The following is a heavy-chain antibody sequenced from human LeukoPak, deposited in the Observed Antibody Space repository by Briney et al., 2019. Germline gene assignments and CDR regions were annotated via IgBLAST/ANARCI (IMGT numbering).Heavy chain of an antibody. V-gene: IGHV4-34*01. J-gene: IGHJ4*02. CDR1: GESFSGYY. D-gene: IGHD3-10*01. CDR3: ARADSMIRGVLDY. Sequence: PSETLSLTCAVYGESFSGYYWSWIRQPPGKGLEWIGEINHIGVTNYNPSLKCRVTISIDTSKNQFSLKLSSVAAADTAVYYCARADSMIRGVLDYWGQGTLVTVSS. CDR2: INHIGVT.